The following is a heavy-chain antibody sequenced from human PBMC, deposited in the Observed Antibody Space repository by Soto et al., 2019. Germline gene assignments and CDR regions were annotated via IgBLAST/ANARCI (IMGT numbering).Heavy chain of an antibody. CDR2: IQNDASLT. D-gene: IGHD2-15*01. CDR1: GFTFDYYW. Sequence: LVESGGGLVQSGGSLRLSCAASGFTFDYYWMHWVRQVPGKGLLWVSHIQNDASLTTYADSVKDRFSISRDNAKNTLYLLMNRLRGAGTAVYFCVGGRSGGFELWGQGTMATVSS. J-gene: IGHJ3*01. V-gene: IGHV3-74*01. CDR3: VGGRSGGFEL.